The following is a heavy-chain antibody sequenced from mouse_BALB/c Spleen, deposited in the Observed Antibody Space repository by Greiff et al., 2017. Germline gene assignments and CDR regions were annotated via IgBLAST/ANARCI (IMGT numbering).Heavy chain of an antibody. J-gene: IGHJ3*01. CDR3: ARHGGYGNLAWFAY. D-gene: IGHD2-1*01. Sequence: EVQLQESGGDLVKPGGSLKLSCAASGFTFSSYGMSWVRQTPDKRLEWVATISSGGSYTYYPDSVKGRFTISRDNAKNTLYLQMSSLKSEDTAMYYCARHGGYGNLAWFAYWGQGTLVTVSA. V-gene: IGHV5-6*01. CDR1: GFTFSSYG. CDR2: ISSGGSYT.